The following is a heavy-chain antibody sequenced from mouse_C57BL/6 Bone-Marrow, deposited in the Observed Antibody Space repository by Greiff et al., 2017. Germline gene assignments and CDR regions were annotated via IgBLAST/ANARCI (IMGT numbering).Heavy chain of an antibody. D-gene: IGHD4-1*01. CDR3: ALTGTRYFDY. CDR2: IHPSDSDT. Sequence: QVQLQQPGAELVKPGASVQVSCKASGYTFTSYWMHWVKQRPGQGLEWIGRIHPSDSDTNYNQKLKGKATLTVAKSSSTAYMQLSSLTSEDSAVYYCALTGTRYFDYWGQGTTLTVSS. CDR1: GYTFTSYW. J-gene: IGHJ2*01. V-gene: IGHV1-74*01.